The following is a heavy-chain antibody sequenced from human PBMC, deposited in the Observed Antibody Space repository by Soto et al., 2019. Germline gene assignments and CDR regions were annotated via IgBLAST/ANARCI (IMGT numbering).Heavy chain of an antibody. V-gene: IGHV1-69*13. Sequence: SVKVSCKASGGTFSSYAISWVRQAPGQGLEWMGGIIPIFGTANYAQKFQGRVTITADESTSTAYMELSSLRSEDTAVYYCASGNRGWYVSRYYYYGMDVWGQGTTVTVSS. CDR3: ASGNRGWYVSRYYYYGMDV. D-gene: IGHD6-19*01. J-gene: IGHJ6*02. CDR2: IIPIFGTA. CDR1: GGTFSSYA.